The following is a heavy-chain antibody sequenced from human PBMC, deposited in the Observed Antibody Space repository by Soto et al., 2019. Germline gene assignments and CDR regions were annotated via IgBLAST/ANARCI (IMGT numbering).Heavy chain of an antibody. V-gene: IGHV3-23*01. CDR1: GFTFSSYA. CDR3: AKSPAYYYDNVFGY. CDR2: ISGSGGST. Sequence: PGESLKISCAASGFTFSSYAMSWVRQAPGKGLEWVSAISGSGGSTYYADSVKGRFTISRDNSKNTLYLQMNSLRAEDTAVYYCAKSPAYYYDNVFGYWGQGTLVTVSS. D-gene: IGHD3-22*01. J-gene: IGHJ4*02.